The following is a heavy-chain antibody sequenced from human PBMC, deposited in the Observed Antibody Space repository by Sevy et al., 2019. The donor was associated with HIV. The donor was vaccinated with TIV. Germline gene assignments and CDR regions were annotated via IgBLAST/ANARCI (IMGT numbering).Heavy chain of an antibody. Sequence: GGSLRLSCAASGFTFSSYWMHWVRQAPGKGLVWVSRINSDGSSTNYADSVKGRFTISRDNAKNTLYLQMNSLRAEDTAVYYCAREHSGTYYYFDYWGLGTLVTVSS. CDR2: INSDGSST. CDR3: AREHSGTYYYFDY. V-gene: IGHV3-74*01. D-gene: IGHD1-26*01. J-gene: IGHJ4*02. CDR1: GFTFSSYW.